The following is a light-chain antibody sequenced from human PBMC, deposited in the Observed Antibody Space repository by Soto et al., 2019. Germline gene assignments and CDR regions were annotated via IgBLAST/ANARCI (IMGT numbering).Light chain of an antibody. CDR3: SSYTSSSTVI. V-gene: IGLV2-14*01. CDR2: DVR. CDR1: SSDVGGYNY. Sequence: QSVLTQPASVSGSPGQSITISCTGTSSDVGGYNYICWYQQHPGKAPKFIIYDVRNRPSGVSNRFSGSRSGNTASLTISGLQAEDEADYYCSSYTSSSTVIFGGGTKVTVL. J-gene: IGLJ2*01.